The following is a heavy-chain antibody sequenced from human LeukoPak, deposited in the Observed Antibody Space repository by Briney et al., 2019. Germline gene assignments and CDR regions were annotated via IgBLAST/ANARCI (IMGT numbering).Heavy chain of an antibody. CDR3: AKDTIAYYDILTHSPFDY. D-gene: IGHD3-9*01. CDR1: GFTFTSYG. V-gene: IGHV3-23*01. CDR2: ISRSGRNT. J-gene: IGHJ4*02. Sequence: GGSLGLSCAASGFTFTSYGMTWVRQAPGKGLEWVSVISRSGRNTNYADSVKGRFTISRDNSKSTLYLQMNSLRAEDTAIYYCAKDTIAYYDILTHSPFDYWGQGTLVTVSS.